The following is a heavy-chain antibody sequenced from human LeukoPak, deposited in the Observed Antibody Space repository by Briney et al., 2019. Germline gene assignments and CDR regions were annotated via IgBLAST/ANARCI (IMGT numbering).Heavy chain of an antibody. D-gene: IGHD6-19*01. CDR3: AREDGSGCYELDY. CDR2: ISPYNGNT. J-gene: IGHJ4*02. CDR1: VYTFTSYG. V-gene: IGHV1-18*03. Sequence: GASVKVSFKASVYTFTSYGITWVRQAPGQGLEWMGWISPYNGNTKYAQKVQGRVTMTTDTSTSTVYMELRSLSSDDMAVYYCAREDGSGCYELDYWGQGTLVTVSS.